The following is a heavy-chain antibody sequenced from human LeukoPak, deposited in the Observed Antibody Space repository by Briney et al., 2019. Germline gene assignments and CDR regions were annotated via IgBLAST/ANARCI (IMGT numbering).Heavy chain of an antibody. CDR2: IYYSGST. D-gene: IGHD6-13*01. J-gene: IGHJ6*03. CDR3: ARQVSSWTYYYYYMDV. Sequence: PSETLSLTCTVSGGSISSISYYWGWIRQPPGKGLEWIGSIYYSGSTYYNPSLKSRVTISVNTSKNQFSLKLSSVAAADTAVYYCARQVSSWTYYYYYMDVWGKGTTVTVSS. V-gene: IGHV4-39*01. CDR1: GGSISSISYY.